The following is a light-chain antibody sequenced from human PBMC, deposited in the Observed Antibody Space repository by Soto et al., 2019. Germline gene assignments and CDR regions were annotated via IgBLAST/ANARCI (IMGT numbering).Light chain of an antibody. CDR1: QSVSSSY. CDR2: GAS. J-gene: IGKJ1*01. Sequence: EIVLTQSPGTMSLSPGERVTLSCRASQSVSSSYLAWYQQKPGQAPRLLIYGASSRATGIPDRFSGSGSGTDFTLTISRLEPEDFAVYYCQQYGSSPWTFGQGTKVDFK. CDR3: QQYGSSPWT. V-gene: IGKV3-20*01.